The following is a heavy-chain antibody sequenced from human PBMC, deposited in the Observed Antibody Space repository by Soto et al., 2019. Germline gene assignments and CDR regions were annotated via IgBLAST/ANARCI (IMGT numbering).Heavy chain of an antibody. V-gene: IGHV1-18*01. J-gene: IGHJ5*02. CDR2: ISAYNGNT. CDR3: ARSKGPTVPFDP. D-gene: IGHD4-17*01. CDR1: GYNFTSYG. Sequence: ASVNVSCKTSGYNFTSYGISWVRQAPGQGLEWMGWISAYNGNTNYAQKLQGRVTMTTDTSTSKAYMELRSLRYDDTAVYYGARSKGPTVPFDPWGQGTLVTVSS.